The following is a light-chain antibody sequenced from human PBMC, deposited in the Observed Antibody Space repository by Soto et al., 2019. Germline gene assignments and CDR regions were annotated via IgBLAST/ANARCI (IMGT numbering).Light chain of an antibody. J-gene: IGKJ1*01. CDR2: GAS. CDR1: QTIDNK. Sequence: IVMTQSPATLSVSPGERATLSCRASQTIDNKLAWYQQRPGQAPRLLIYGASIRATGIPARFSGSGSGTEFTLTISGLQSEDFGVYYCQQYKDWRTFGQGTNVDLK. V-gene: IGKV3-15*01. CDR3: QQYKDWRT.